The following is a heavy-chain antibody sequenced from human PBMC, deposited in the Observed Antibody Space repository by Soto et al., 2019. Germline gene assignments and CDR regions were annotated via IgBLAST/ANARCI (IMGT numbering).Heavy chain of an antibody. CDR3: ARDMCGELRSFCYYGMDV. CDR1: GGTFSSYA. Sequence: SVKVSCKASGGTFSSYAISWVRQAPGQGLEWMGGIIPIFGTANYAQKFQGRVTITADESTSTAYMELSSLRSEDTAVYYCARDMCGELRSFCYYGMDVWGQGTTVTVSS. CDR2: IIPIFGTA. V-gene: IGHV1-69*13. J-gene: IGHJ6*02. D-gene: IGHD1-26*01.